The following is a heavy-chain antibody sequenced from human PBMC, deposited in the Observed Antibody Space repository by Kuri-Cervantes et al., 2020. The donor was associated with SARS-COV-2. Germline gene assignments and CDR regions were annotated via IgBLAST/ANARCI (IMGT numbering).Heavy chain of an antibody. Sequence: GESLKISCAASGFTFSSYAMHWVRQAPGKGLEWVAVISYNGSNKYYADSVKGRFTISGDNSKNTLYLQMNSLRAEDTAVYYCARAEGYYDILTGHHFDYWGQGTLVTVSS. J-gene: IGHJ4*02. CDR2: ISYNGSNK. CDR3: ARAEGYYDILTGHHFDY. D-gene: IGHD3-9*01. CDR1: GFTFSSYA. V-gene: IGHV3-30*04.